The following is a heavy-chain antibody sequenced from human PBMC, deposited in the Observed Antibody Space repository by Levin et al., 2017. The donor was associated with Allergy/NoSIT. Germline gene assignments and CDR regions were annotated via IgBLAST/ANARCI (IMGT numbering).Heavy chain of an antibody. V-gene: IGHV3-23*01. CDR2: ISGSGGST. CDR3: AKDDGYYYYYYGMDV. J-gene: IGHJ6*02. Sequence: GGSLRLSCAASGFTFSSYAMSWVRQAPGKGLEWVSGISGSGGSTFYADSAKGRFTISRDNSKNTLNLQMNSLRAEDTAIYYCAKDDGYYYYYYGMDVWGQGTTVTVSS. CDR1: GFTFSSYA.